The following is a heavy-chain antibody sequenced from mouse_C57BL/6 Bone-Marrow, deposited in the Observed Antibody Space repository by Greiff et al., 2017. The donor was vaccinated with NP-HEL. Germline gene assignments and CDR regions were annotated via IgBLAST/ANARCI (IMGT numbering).Heavy chain of an antibody. D-gene: IGHD2-3*01. CDR3: ARTGYDDAMDY. Sequence: VQLQQPGAELVKPGASVKLSCKASGYTFTSYWMHWVKQRPGQGLEWIGMIHPNSGSTNYNEKFKSKATLTVDKSSSTAYMQLSSLTSEDSAVYYCARTGYDDAMDYGGQGTSVTVSS. CDR1: GYTFTSYW. V-gene: IGHV1-64*01. CDR2: IHPNSGST. J-gene: IGHJ4*01.